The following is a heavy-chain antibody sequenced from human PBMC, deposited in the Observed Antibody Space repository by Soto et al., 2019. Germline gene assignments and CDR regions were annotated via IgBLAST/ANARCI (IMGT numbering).Heavy chain of an antibody. CDR1: GGSLSSYS. Sequence: QVQLQESGPGLVKPSETLSLTCPVSGGSLSSYSWSWIRQPPGKGLEGIGYISYSGSTDYDPSLKSRVTISVDTSKNQFSLKLRSVTAADTAVYYCARRWGTYFDFWGQGTLVTVSS. J-gene: IGHJ4*02. V-gene: IGHV4-59*01. D-gene: IGHD7-27*01. CDR2: ISYSGST. CDR3: ARRWGTYFDF.